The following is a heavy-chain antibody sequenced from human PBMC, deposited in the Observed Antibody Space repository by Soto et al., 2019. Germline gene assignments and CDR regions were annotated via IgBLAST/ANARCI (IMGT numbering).Heavy chain of an antibody. J-gene: IGHJ4*02. V-gene: IGHV4-59*01. Sequence: QVQLQESGPGLVKPSETLSLTCTVSGGSISSYYWSWIRQPPGKGLEWIGYIYYSGSTNYNPSLKSRVTISVDTSKNQFSLKLSSVTAADTAVYYCVRGGGFDWLSYYFDYWGQGTLVTVSS. CDR2: IYYSGST. CDR3: VRGGGFDWLSYYFDY. D-gene: IGHD3-9*01. CDR1: GGSISSYY.